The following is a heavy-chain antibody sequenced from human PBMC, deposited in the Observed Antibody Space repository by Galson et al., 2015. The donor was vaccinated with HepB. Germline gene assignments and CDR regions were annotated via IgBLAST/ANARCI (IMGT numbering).Heavy chain of an antibody. Sequence: ETLSLTCTVSGGSISHYYWNWIRQSAGKGLEWTGQIYSSGSTKYHPSLKSRVSMSVDTSKNQFSLKLTSVTAADTAVYFCAREVGWELLLLHGFDIWGQGTQVTVSS. CDR3: AREVGWELLLLHGFDI. CDR1: GGSISHYY. V-gene: IGHV4-4*07. J-gene: IGHJ3*02. D-gene: IGHD4-23*01. CDR2: IYSSGST.